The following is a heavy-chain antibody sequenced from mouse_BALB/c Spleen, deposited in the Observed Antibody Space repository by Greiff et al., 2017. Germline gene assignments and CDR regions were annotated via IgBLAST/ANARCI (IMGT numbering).Heavy chain of an antibody. J-gene: IGHJ3*01. CDR2: IDPANGNT. Sequence: VQLKQSGAELVKPGASVKLSCTASGFNIKDTYMHWVKQRPEQGLEWIGRIDPANGNTKYDPKFQGKATITADTSSNTAYLQLSSLTSEDTAVYYCARGRGYDAPAWFAYWGQGTLVTVSA. CDR3: ARGRGYDAPAWFAY. V-gene: IGHV14-3*02. CDR1: GFNIKDTY. D-gene: IGHD2-2*01.